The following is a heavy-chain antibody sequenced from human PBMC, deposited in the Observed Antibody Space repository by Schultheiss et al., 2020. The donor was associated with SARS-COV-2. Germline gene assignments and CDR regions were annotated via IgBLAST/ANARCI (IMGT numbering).Heavy chain of an antibody. J-gene: IGHJ6*02. CDR3: ARDNTYYGPMDV. D-gene: IGHD3-10*01. V-gene: IGHV3-48*04. Sequence: GGSLRLSCAASGFTFSSYAMSWVRQAPGKGLEWVSYISSSGSTIYYADSLKGRFTISRDNAKNSVYLQMNSLRAEDTAVYYCARDNTYYGPMDVWGQGTTVTVSS. CDR2: ISSSGSTI. CDR1: GFTFSSYA.